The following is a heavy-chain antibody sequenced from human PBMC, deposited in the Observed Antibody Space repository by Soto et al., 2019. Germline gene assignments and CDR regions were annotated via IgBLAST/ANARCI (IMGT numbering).Heavy chain of an antibody. D-gene: IGHD6-13*01. CDR1: GYTFTSYD. Sequence: ASVKASCKASGYTFTSYDMHWVRQATGQGLEWMGWMNPNSGNTGYAQKFQGRVTMTRNTSISTAYMELSRLRSEVTAVDYWARLQAGSCTSWYEGGYYYYGMDVCGQRITVIVSS. CDR2: MNPNSGNT. CDR3: ARLQAGSCTSWYEGGYYYYGMDV. V-gene: IGHV1-8*01. J-gene: IGHJ6*02.